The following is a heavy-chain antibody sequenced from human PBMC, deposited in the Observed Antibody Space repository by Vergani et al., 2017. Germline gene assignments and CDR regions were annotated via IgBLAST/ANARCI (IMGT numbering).Heavy chain of an antibody. D-gene: IGHD1-26*01. CDR3: AKDPYSIIVGDKTFDY. V-gene: IGHV3-23*01. CDR1: GSTFGSFA. CDR2: ISGSGGST. Sequence: EVQLLESGGGLVQPGGSLGLSCAASGSTFGSFAMSWVRQAPGKGLEWVSAISGSGGSTYYADSVKGRFTISRDNSKNTLYLQMNSLRAEDTAVYYCAKDPYSIIVGDKTFDYWGQGTLVTVSS. J-gene: IGHJ4*02.